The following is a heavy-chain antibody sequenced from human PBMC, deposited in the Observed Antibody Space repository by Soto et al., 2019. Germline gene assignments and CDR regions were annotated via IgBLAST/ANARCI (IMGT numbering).Heavy chain of an antibody. V-gene: IGHV4-34*01. D-gene: IGHD3-16*02. CDR2: INHSGST. CDR3: ARGRSHRHYDYIWGSYRKFDY. Sequence: SETLSLTCAVYGGSFSGYYWSWIRQPPGKGLEWIGEINHSGSTNYNPSLKSRVTISVDTSKNQFSLKLSSVTAADTAVYYCARGRSHRHYDYIWGSYRKFDYWGQGTLVTVSS. J-gene: IGHJ4*02. CDR1: GGSFSGYY.